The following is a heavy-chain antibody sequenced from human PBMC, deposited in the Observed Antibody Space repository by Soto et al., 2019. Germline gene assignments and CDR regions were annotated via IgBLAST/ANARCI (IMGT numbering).Heavy chain of an antibody. Sequence: PGGSLRLSCATSGFTFSDLYMDWIRQAPGKGLEWVGRSRNKPNGYTTEYAASVKGRFTISRDDSKNSLYLQMNSLGTEDTAVYYCVYGYYFDYWGQGT. V-gene: IGHV3-72*01. CDR2: SRNKPNGYTT. J-gene: IGHJ4*02. CDR1: GFTFSDLY. CDR3: VYGYYFDY. D-gene: IGHD3-10*01.